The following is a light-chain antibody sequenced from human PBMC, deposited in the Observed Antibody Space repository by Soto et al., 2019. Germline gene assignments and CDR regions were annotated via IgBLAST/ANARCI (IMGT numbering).Light chain of an antibody. Sequence: QSVLTQPPSVSGSPGQSVTISCTGTSSDVGSYNRVSWYQQPPGTAPKLMIYEVSNRPSGVPDRFSGSKSGNTASLTISGLQAEDEGDYYCSSYTTTTPVVFGGGTKLTVL. CDR2: EVS. J-gene: IGLJ2*01. CDR1: SSDVGSYNR. V-gene: IGLV2-18*02. CDR3: SSYTTTTPVV.